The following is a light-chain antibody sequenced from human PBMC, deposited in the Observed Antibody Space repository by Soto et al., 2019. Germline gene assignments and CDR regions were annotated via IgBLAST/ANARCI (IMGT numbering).Light chain of an antibody. CDR2: DAS. CDR1: QNIFSNY. J-gene: IGKJ1*01. Sequence: EIVLTQSPDTVSVSPGERVTLSCRASQNIFSNYLAWYQQKPGQAPRLLIYDASNRATGIPARFSGSGSGTDFTLTISSLEPEDFAVYYCQQRSNWPPTFGQGTKVDIK. V-gene: IGKV3-11*01. CDR3: QQRSNWPPT.